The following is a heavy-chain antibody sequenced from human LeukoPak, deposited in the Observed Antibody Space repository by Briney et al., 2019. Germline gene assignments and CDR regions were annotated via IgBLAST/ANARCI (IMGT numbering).Heavy chain of an antibody. J-gene: IGHJ5*02. CDR1: GFTFDDYA. Sequence: GGSLRLSCAASGFTFDDYAMHWVRQAPGKGLEWVSGISWNSGSIGYADSVKGRFTISRDNAKNSLYLQMNSLRAEDTAVYYCARDLAVAEAWFDPWGQGTLVTVSS. CDR3: ARDLAVAEAWFDP. V-gene: IGHV3-9*01. D-gene: IGHD6-19*01. CDR2: ISWNSGSI.